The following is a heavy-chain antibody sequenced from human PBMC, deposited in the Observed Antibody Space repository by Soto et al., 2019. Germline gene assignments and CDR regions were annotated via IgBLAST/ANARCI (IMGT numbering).Heavy chain of an antibody. V-gene: IGHV3-15*01. J-gene: IGHJ6*02. CDR3: TAQREGVVVPAVHSYYYYGMDF. CDR1: GFTFSNAW. D-gene: IGHD2-2*01. Sequence: EVQLVESGGGLVKPGGSLRLSCAASGFTFSNAWMSWVRQAPGKGLEWVGRINSKTEGGTTDYAAPVKGRFTISRDDSTHKLYLQMNSLKTEDTAVYYCTAQREGVVVPAVHSYYYYGMDFWGQGTTVTVSS. CDR2: INSKTEGGTT.